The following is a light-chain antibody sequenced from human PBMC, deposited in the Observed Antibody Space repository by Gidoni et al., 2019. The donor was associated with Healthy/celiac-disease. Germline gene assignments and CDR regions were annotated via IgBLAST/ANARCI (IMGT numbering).Light chain of an antibody. V-gene: IGKV1-39*01. CDR1: QSISSY. J-gene: IGKJ1*01. Sequence: DIQMTQSPSSLSASVGDRVTITCRASQSISSYLNWYQQKPGKAPKLLIYAASSLQSGVPSRFSGSGAGTDFTITISSLQPEDFANYYCQQSYRTPRTFGQGTKVEIK. CDR3: QQSYRTPRT. CDR2: AAS.